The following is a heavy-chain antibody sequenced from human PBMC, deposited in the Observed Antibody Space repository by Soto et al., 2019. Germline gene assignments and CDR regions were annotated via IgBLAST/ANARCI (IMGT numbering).Heavy chain of an antibody. J-gene: IGHJ4*02. CDR2: INHSGST. CDR1: GGSFSGYY. Sequence: QVQLQQWGAGLLKPSETLSLTYAVYGGSFSGYYWSWIRQPPGKGLEWIGEINHSGSTNYNPSLKSRVTISVDTSKNQFSLKLSSVTAADTAVYYCASFRTNDYGDQDYFDYWGQGTLVTVSS. V-gene: IGHV4-34*01. CDR3: ASFRTNDYGDQDYFDY. D-gene: IGHD4-17*01.